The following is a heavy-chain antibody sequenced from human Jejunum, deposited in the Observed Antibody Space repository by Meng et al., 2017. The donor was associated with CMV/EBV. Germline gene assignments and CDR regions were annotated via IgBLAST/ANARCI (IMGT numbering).Heavy chain of an antibody. V-gene: IGHV3-21*01. D-gene: IGHD3-16*01. J-gene: IGHJ4*02. Sequence: SLRLSCEASGFTFRSSRMNWFRQAPGKGLEWVSSISSSSSFRHYADSVKGRFTISRDNAKNSLYLQMNSLRADDSAVYYCARVWGGPGWGQGTLVTVSS. CDR1: GFTFRSSR. CDR2: ISSSSSFR. CDR3: ARVWGGPG.